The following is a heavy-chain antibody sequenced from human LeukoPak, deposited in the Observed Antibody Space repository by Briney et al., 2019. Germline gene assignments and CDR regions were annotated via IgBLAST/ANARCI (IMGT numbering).Heavy chain of an antibody. Sequence: GGSLRLSCAASGFTFSDYYMSWIRQAPGKGLEWVSYISSSSSYTNYADSVKGRFTISRDNSKNTLYLQMNSLRAEDTAVYYCASAAAAGTSGFDYWGQGTLVTVSS. J-gene: IGHJ4*02. D-gene: IGHD6-13*01. CDR2: ISSSSSYT. CDR1: GFTFSDYY. V-gene: IGHV3-11*06. CDR3: ASAAAAGTSGFDY.